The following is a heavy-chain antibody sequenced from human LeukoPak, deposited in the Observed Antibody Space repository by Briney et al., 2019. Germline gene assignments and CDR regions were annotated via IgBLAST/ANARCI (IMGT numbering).Heavy chain of an antibody. CDR1: GDSVSINSAA. V-gene: IGHV6-1*01. CDR3: ARGGHFEY. Sequence: SPTLSLTFAISGDSVSINSAAWNWIRQSPSRGLEWLGRTYYRSKWYNDYAVSVKSRITIDPDTSKNQFSLQLNSLTPEDTAVYYCARGGHFEYWGQGTLVTVSS. CDR2: TYYRSKWYN. J-gene: IGHJ4*02. D-gene: IGHD6-25*01.